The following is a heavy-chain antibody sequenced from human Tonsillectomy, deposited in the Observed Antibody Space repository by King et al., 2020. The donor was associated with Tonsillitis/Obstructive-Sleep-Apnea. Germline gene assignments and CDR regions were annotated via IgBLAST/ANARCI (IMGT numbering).Heavy chain of an antibody. Sequence: VQLVESGGGLVKPGGSLRLSCAASGFSFSIYSMNWVRQAPGKGLEWVASISSGSRHIYDADSGKGRLTISRDNAKTSLYLQMNSLRVDDTAVYYCARAGGGGDFYYHYMDVWGKGTTVTVSS. CDR2: ISSGSRHI. D-gene: IGHD3-16*01. CDR3: ARAGGGGDFYYHYMDV. J-gene: IGHJ6*03. CDR1: GFSFSIYS. V-gene: IGHV3-21*01.